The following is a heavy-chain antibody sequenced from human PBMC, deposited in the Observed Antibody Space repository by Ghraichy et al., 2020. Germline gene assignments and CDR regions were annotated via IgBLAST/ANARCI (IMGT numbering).Heavy chain of an antibody. V-gene: IGHV1-46*01. CDR3: ARDQRPDSGYDLPSYYYYGMDV. J-gene: IGHJ6*02. CDR1: GYTFTSYY. D-gene: IGHD5-12*01. Sequence: ASVKVSCKASGYTFTSYYMHWVRQAPGQGLEWMGIINPSGGSTSYAQKFQGRVTMTRDTSTSTVYMELSSLRSEDTAVYYCARDQRPDSGYDLPSYYYYGMDVWGQGTTVTVSS. CDR2: INPSGGST.